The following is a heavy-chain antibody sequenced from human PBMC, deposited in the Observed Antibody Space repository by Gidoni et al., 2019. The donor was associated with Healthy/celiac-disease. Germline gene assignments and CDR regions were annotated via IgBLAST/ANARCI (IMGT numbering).Heavy chain of an antibody. J-gene: IGHJ4*02. CDR3: AKVPSSYYDFWSGYPYFDY. V-gene: IGHV3-23*01. Sequence: EVQLLEAGGGLVQPGGSLRLSCAASGFTFSSYAMSWVRQAPGKGLEVVSAISGSGGSTYYADSVKGRFTISRDNSKNTLYLQMNSLRAEDTAVYYCAKVPSSYYDFWSGYPYFDYWGQGTLVTVSS. D-gene: IGHD3-3*01. CDR1: GFTFSSYA. CDR2: ISGSGGST.